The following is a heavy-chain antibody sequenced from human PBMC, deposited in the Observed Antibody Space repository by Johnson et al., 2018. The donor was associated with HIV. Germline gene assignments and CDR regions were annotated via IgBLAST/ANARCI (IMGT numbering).Heavy chain of an antibody. V-gene: IGHV3-23*04. D-gene: IGHD6-6*01. CDR3: ARDGYSSSSFGAFDI. J-gene: IGHJ3*02. Sequence: VQLVESGGGLVQPGRSLRLSCAASGFTFDDYAMHWVRQAPGKGLEWVSAISGSGGSTYYADSVKGRFTISRDNSKNTLYLQMNSLRAEDTAVYYCARDGYSSSSFGAFDIWGQGTMVTVSS. CDR1: GFTFDDYA. CDR2: ISGSGGST.